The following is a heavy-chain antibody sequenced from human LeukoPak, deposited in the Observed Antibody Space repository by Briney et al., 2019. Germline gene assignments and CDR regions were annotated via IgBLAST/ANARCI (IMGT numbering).Heavy chain of an antibody. CDR1: GFTFSDYY. D-gene: IGHD3-22*01. Sequence: GGSLRLSCAASGFTFSDYYMSWIRQAPGKGLEWVSAISGSGGSTYYADSVKGRFTISRDNSKNTLYLQMNSLRAEDTAVYYCAKGGRGSGYYYLPDYWGQGTLVTVSS. J-gene: IGHJ4*02. CDR2: ISGSGGST. V-gene: IGHV3-23*01. CDR3: AKGGRGSGYYYLPDY.